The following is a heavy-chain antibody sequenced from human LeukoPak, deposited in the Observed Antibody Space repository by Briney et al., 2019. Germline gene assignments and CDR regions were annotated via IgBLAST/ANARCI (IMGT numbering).Heavy chain of an antibody. CDR3: VASIVSPSNY. Sequence: GGSLRLSCATSGFTFNDHYLGWVRQAPGKGLEWVGRTNNRANSYTTEYAASVNGRFTISRDDSENSLRLQMNSLKTEDTAIYYCVASIVSPSNYWGQGTLVTVSS. J-gene: IGHJ4*02. CDR1: GFTFNDHY. CDR2: TNNRANSYTT. V-gene: IGHV3-72*01. D-gene: IGHD2-15*01.